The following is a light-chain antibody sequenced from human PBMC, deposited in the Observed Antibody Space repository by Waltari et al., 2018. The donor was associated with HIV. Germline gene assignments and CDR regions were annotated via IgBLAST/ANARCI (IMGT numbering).Light chain of an antibody. CDR3: QQYISYSPYT. V-gene: IGKV1-5*03. Sequence: IQMTQSPSTLSASVGDRVTITCRASQSISSWLAWYQQKPGKAPKLLIYKASSLESGVPSRFSGSGSGTEFTLTISSLQPDDFATYYCQQYISYSPYTFGQGTKLEIK. CDR2: KAS. J-gene: IGKJ2*01. CDR1: QSISSW.